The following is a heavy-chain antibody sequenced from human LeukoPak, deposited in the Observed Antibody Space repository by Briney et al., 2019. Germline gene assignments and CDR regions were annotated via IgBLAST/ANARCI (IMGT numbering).Heavy chain of an antibody. CDR3: ARQTGSGLFILP. J-gene: IGHJ4*02. CDR2: IYYSGST. Sequence: KPSGTLSLTCTVSGGSISSSSYYWGWIRQPPGKGLEWIGSIYYSGSTYYNPSLKSRVTISVDTSKNQFSLRLTSVTAADTAVYYCARQTGSGLFILPGGQGTLVTVSS. D-gene: IGHD3/OR15-3a*01. V-gene: IGHV4-39*01. CDR1: GGSISSSSYY.